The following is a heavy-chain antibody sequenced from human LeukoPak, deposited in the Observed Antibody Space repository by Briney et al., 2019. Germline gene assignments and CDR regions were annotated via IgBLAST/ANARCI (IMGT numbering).Heavy chain of an antibody. D-gene: IGHD6-13*01. J-gene: IGHJ5*02. CDR2: INHSGST. CDR3: ARGIAAAPRT. V-gene: IGHV4-34*01. CDR1: GGSFSGYY. Sequence: PSETLSLTCAVYGGSFSGYYWSWIRQPPGKGLEWIGEINHSGSTNYNPSLKSRVTISVDTSKNQFSLKLSSVTAADTAVYYCARGIAAAPRTWGQGTLVTVSS.